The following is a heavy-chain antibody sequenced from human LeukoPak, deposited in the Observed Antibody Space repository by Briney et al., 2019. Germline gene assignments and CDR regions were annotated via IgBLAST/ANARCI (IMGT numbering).Heavy chain of an antibody. J-gene: IGHJ4*02. CDR1: GFTFSNYW. D-gene: IGHD5-18*01. CDR2: IKQDGSNK. V-gene: IGHV3-7*01. Sequence: GGSLRLSCAASGFTFSNYWMTWVRQAPGKGLEWVANIKQDGSNKYYVDSVKGRFTISRDNSKNTLYLQMNNLRAEDTAVYYCAKETALGYFDFWGQGTLVTVSS. CDR3: AKETALGYFDF.